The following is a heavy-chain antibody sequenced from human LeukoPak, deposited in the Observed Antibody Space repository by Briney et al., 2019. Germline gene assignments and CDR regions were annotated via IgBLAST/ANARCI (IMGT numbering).Heavy chain of an antibody. CDR3: ARGSRDCGGDCYSHDAFDI. CDR1: GGSISSGGYY. Sequence: SETLSLTCTVSGGSISSGGYYWSWIRQHPGKGLEWIVYIYYSGSTYYNPSLKSRVTVSVDTSKNQFSLKLSSVTAADTAVYYCARGSRDCGGDCYSHDAFDICGQGTMVTVSS. D-gene: IGHD2-21*02. V-gene: IGHV4-31*03. J-gene: IGHJ3*02. CDR2: IYYSGST.